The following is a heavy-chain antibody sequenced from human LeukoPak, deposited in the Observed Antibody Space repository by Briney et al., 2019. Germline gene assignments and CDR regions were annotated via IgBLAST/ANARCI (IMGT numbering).Heavy chain of an antibody. Sequence: SETLSLTCTVSGYSISSGYYWGWIRQPPGKGLEWIGNIYPTGSTYYNPSLKSRVTISGDTSKNQFSLRLSSVTAADTAVYYCARASYSYDINGWVPFDYWGQGTLVTVSS. D-gene: IGHD3-22*01. CDR2: IYPTGST. J-gene: IGHJ4*02. CDR1: GYSISSGYY. CDR3: ARASYSYDINGWVPFDY. V-gene: IGHV4-38-2*02.